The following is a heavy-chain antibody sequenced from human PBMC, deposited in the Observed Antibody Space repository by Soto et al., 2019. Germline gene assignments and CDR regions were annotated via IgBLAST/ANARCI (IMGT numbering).Heavy chain of an antibody. Sequence: GGALRLFCAASRVTVSSNYMSWVRQAPGKGLEWVSVIYSGGSTYYADSVKGRFTISRDNSKNTLYLQMNSLRAEDTAVYYCARHGYNYGGGYFDYWGQGTLVTVSS. D-gene: IGHD5-18*01. CDR3: ARHGYNYGGGYFDY. V-gene: IGHV3-66*04. CDR1: RVTVSSNY. J-gene: IGHJ4*02. CDR2: IYSGGST.